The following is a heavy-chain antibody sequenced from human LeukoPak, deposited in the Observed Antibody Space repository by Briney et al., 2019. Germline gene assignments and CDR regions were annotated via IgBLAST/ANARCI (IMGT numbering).Heavy chain of an antibody. CDR2: IYYSGST. D-gene: IGHD4-17*01. J-gene: IGHJ4*02. V-gene: IGHV4-39*01. Sequence: PSETLSLTCTVSGGSISSSSYYWGWIRQPPGKGLEWIGSIYYSGSTYYNPYLKSRVTISVDTSKNQFSLKLSSVTAADTAVYYCARDYGDYFDYWGQGTLVTVSS. CDR1: GGSISSSSYY. CDR3: ARDYGDYFDY.